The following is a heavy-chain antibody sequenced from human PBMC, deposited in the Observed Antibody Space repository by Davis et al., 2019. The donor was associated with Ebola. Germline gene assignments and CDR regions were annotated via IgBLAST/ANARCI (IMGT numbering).Heavy chain of an antibody. V-gene: IGHV4-59*01. CDR2: IYYSGST. CDR3: ARAPTVTTPAAFDY. Sequence: ESLKISCAASGFTFSSYWMSWIQQPPGKGLEWIGYIYYSGSTNYNPSLKSRVTISVDTSKNQFSLKLSSVTAADTAVYYCARAPTVTTPAAFDYWGQGTLVTVSS. CDR1: GFTFSSYW. D-gene: IGHD4-11*01. J-gene: IGHJ4*02.